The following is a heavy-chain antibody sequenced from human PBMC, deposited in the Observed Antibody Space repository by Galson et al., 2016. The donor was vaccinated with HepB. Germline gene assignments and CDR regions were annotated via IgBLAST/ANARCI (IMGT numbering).Heavy chain of an antibody. CDR2: INPSSST. V-gene: IGHV4-34*01. J-gene: IGHJ6*02. Sequence: ETLSLTCAVYGGSIGYYWSWIRQPPGKGLEWIAEINPSSSTSCNPSLKSRVTISVDTSKNQVSLKVTSVTAADTAVYYCARGRPVGPRWGRGQHYGLDVWGQGAMVTVSS. CDR1: GGSIGYY. CDR3: ARGRPVGPRWGRGQHYGLDV. D-gene: IGHD3-16*01.